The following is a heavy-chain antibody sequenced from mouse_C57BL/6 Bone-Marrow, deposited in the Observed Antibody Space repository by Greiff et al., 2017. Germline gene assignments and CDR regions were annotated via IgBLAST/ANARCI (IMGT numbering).Heavy chain of an antibody. V-gene: IGHV1-69*01. CDR3: AILGCYWYVAF. J-gene: IGHJ1*03. Sequence: VQLQQSGAELVMPGASVKLSCKASGYTFTSYWMHWVKQRPGQGLEWIGEIDPSDSYTNYNQKFKGKSTLTVDKSSSTAYMQLSSLTSEDSAVYYCAILGCYWYVAFWDTGTTVTVSS. D-gene: IGHD1-1*02. CDR1: GYTFTSYW. CDR2: IDPSDSYT.